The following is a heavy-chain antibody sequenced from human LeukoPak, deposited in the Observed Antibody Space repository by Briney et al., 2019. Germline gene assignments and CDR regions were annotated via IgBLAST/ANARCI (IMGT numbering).Heavy chain of an antibody. D-gene: IGHD6-19*01. CDR2: INPNSGGT. CDR1: GYTFTGYY. V-gene: IGHV1-2*06. Sequence: ASVKVSCKASGYTFTGYYMHWVRQAPGQGLEWMGRINPNSGGTNYAQKFQGRVTMPRDTSISTDYMELSRLRSDDTAVYYCARAPDSGWYGGAYWGQGTLVTVSS. CDR3: ARAPDSGWYGGAY. J-gene: IGHJ4*02.